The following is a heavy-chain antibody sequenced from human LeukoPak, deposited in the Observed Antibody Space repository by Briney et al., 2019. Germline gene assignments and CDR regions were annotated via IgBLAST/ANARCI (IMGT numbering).Heavy chain of an antibody. D-gene: IGHD3-3*01. V-gene: IGHV3-21*01. CDR2: ISSSSSYI. CDR1: GFTFSSYS. CDR3: ARATYYDFWSGYSWVNWFDP. Sequence: GGSLRLSCAASGFTFSSYSMNWVRQAPGRGLEWVSSISSSSSYIYYADSVKGRFTISRDNAKNSLYLQMNSLRAEDTAVYYCARATYYDFWSGYSWVNWFDPWGQGTLVTVSS. J-gene: IGHJ5*02.